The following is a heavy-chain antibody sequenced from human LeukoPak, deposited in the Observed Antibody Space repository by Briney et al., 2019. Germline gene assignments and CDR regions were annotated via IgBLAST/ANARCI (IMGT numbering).Heavy chain of an antibody. CDR3: ARWNRAAVVTPKYYFDY. D-gene: IGHD4-23*01. CDR2: IYYSGST. J-gene: IGHJ4*02. Sequence: PSETLSLTRTVSGGSISSGGYYWSWIRQHPGKGLEWIGYIYYSGSTYYNPSLKSRVTISVDTSKNQFSLKLSSVTAADTAVYYCARWNRAAVVTPKYYFDYWGQGTLVTVSS. CDR1: GGSISSGGYY. V-gene: IGHV4-31*03.